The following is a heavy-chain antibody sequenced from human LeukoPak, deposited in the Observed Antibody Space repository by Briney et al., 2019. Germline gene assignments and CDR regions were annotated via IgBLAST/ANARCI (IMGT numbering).Heavy chain of an antibody. CDR1: GFTFSSYG. CDR2: ISTASGTI. CDR3: ARYGYSSGWHPFDY. Sequence: GGSLRLSCAASGFTFSSYGMHWVRQAPGKGLEWLSYISTASGTIYYADSVKGRFTISRDNAKNSLYLQMNSLRDEDTAVYYCARYGYSSGWHPFDYWGQGTLVTVSS. V-gene: IGHV3-48*02. J-gene: IGHJ4*02. D-gene: IGHD6-19*01.